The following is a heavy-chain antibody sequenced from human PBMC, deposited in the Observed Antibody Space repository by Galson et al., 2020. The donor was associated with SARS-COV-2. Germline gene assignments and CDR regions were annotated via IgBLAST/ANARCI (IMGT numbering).Heavy chain of an antibody. J-gene: IGHJ4*02. CDR2: MSHDGTTA. V-gene: IGHV3-30*04. CDR1: GFSFSRYA. D-gene: IGHD1-26*01. Sequence: GGSLRLSCAASGFSFSRYAMHWVRQAPGKGLEWVAVMSHDGTTAYYADSVKGRFTIARDNSKNTLYLQMNRLRAEDTAVYYCARELEEWELLSPFDYWGQGTLLTVSS. CDR3: ARELEEWELLSPFDY.